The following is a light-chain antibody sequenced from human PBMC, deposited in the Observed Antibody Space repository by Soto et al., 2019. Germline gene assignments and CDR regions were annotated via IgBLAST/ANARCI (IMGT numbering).Light chain of an antibody. V-gene: IGKV1-27*01. CDR3: QKYDGAPKA. CDR1: RGFNNN. Sequence: DFQMTQSPSSLSASVGDRVTITCRASRGFNNNVAWYQQKPGKVPHLLIYAASTLQTGAPSRFSGSGYGTEFTLTITSLQPDDLATYYCQKYDGAPKAFGQGTKVEIK. J-gene: IGKJ1*01. CDR2: AAS.